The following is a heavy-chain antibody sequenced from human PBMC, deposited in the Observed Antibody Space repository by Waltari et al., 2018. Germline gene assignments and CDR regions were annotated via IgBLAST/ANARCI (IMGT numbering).Heavy chain of an antibody. J-gene: IGHJ3*02. V-gene: IGHV1-69*01. CDR3: ARDLSPLNYGANPGGAVDI. D-gene: IGHD3-10*01. CDR2: IIPILGTA. Sequence: QLQLQESGPGLVKPSETLSLTCTVSGGSISSSSYYWGWIRQPPGKGLEWMGGIIPILGTANYAQKFQGRVTITADESTSTAYMELSSLRSEDTAVYYCARDLSPLNYGANPGGAVDIWGQGTMVTVSS. CDR1: GGSISSSS.